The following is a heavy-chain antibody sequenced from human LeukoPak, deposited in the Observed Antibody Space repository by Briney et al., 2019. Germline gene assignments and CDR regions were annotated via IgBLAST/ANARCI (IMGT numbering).Heavy chain of an antibody. CDR1: GYTFTSYY. D-gene: IGHD3-22*01. V-gene: IGHV1-46*01. CDR2: INPSGGST. Sequence: ASVKVSCKASGYTFTSYYMHWVRQAPGQGLEWMGIINPSGGSTSYAQKFQGRVTMTRDMSTSTVYMELSSLRSEDTAVYYCARDSRYDSSGYYTTIYWYFDLWGRGTLVTVSS. J-gene: IGHJ2*01. CDR3: ARDSRYDSSGYYTTIYWYFDL.